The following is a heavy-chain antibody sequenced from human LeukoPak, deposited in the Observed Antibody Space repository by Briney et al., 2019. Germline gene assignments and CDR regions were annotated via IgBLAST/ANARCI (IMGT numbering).Heavy chain of an antibody. CDR1: GGSISNYY. J-gene: IGHJ3*02. Sequence: SETLSLTCTVSGGSISNYYWSWIRQPAGKGLERVGRKYARGSSNYNPPVQSRVTMSVDTSKNQFSLKLRSVTAADTAVYYCARGRYCSADICTGGDSFDIWGQGTMVSVSP. CDR2: KYARGSS. D-gene: IGHD2-15*01. V-gene: IGHV4-4*07. CDR3: ARGRYCSADICTGGDSFDI.